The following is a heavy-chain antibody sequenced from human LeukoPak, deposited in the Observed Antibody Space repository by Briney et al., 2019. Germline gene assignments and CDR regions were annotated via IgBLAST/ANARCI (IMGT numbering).Heavy chain of an antibody. CDR1: GFSLSAYN. CDR3: ARDSGDYSSPVDY. Sequence: PGGSLRLSCEGSGFSLSAYNMNWVRQAPGKGLESVSYISSSSATIFYADSVKGRFTISRDNAKNPLYLQMNSLRPEDTAVYFCARDSGDYSSPVDYWGQGTLVTVSS. D-gene: IGHD1-26*01. V-gene: IGHV3-48*01. J-gene: IGHJ4*02. CDR2: ISSSSATI.